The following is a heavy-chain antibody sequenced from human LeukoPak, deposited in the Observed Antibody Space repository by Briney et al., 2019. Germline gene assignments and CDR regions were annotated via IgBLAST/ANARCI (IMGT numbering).Heavy chain of an antibody. V-gene: IGHV3-30*02. CDR3: ARKAPGAAGNFDY. D-gene: IGHD6-13*01. CDR2: IRYDGSNK. CDR1: GFTFSSYG. Sequence: GGSLRLSCAASGFTFSSYGMHWVRQAPGKGLEWVAFIRYDGSNKYYADSVKGRFTISRDNAKNSLYLQMNSLRAEDTAVYYCARKAPGAAGNFDYWGQGTLVTVSS. J-gene: IGHJ4*02.